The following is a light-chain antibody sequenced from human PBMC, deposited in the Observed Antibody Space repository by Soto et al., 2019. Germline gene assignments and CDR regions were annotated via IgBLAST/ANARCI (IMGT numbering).Light chain of an antibody. V-gene: IGKV1-5*03. J-gene: IGKJ1*01. CDR1: QSISSW. CDR2: NTS. Sequence: DIPLTQSPSTLSTSVGDRVTISCRDSQSISSWLAWYQQKPGKAPKLLIYNTSNLESGVPPRFGGSGSGTEFTLTISSLQPDDFATYYCQYWSDYCWTFGQGTKVEIK. CDR3: QYWSDYCWT.